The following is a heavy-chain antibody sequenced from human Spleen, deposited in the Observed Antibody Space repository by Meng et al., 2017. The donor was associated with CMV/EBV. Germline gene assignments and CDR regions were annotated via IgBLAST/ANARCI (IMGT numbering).Heavy chain of an antibody. Sequence: ASVKVSCKASGYSFTRYAISWVRQAPGQGLEWMGWISAYNGNTNYAQKLQGRVTMTTDTSTSTAYMELRSLRSDDTAVYYCARIVYSYGYEVGDYWGQGTLVTVSS. J-gene: IGHJ4*02. D-gene: IGHD5-18*01. CDR3: ARIVYSYGYEVGDY. V-gene: IGHV1-18*01. CDR2: ISAYNGNT. CDR1: GYSFTRYA.